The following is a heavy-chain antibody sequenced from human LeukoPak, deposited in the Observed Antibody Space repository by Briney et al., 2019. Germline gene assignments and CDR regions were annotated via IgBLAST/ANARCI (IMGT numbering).Heavy chain of an antibody. D-gene: IGHD1/OR15-1a*01. V-gene: IGHV3-48*04. CDR1: GFTLSSYS. CDR3: VRRDSTGTNLDQ. J-gene: IGHJ4*02. CDR2: ISISSNII. Sequence: PGGSLRLSCAASGFTLSSYSMNWVRQAPGKGLAWVSFISISSNIIHYADSVKGRFTISRDNAKNSLYLQMNSLRAEDTAVYYCVRRDSTGTNLDQWGQGTLVTVSS.